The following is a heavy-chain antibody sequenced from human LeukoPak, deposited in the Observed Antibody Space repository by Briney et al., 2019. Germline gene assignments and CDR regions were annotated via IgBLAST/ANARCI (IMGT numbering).Heavy chain of an antibody. CDR3: ARDGLRHSVEVPAAGFCFAL. D-gene: IGHD2-2*01. V-gene: IGHV3-21*01. J-gene: IGHJ5*02. CDR2: ISSSSSYI. Sequence: GASLRLSCAASGDTFSSYSMNWVRQAPGKGLEWISSISSSSSYIYYADSVKGRFTISRDNAKNSLYLQMSSLRAEDTAVYYCARDGLRHSVEVPAAGFCFALWGRETGVSVSS. CDR1: GDTFSSYS.